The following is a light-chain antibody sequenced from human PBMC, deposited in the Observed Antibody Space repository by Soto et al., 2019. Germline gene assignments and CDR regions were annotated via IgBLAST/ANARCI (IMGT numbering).Light chain of an antibody. V-gene: IGKV3-15*01. CDR1: QSVSSN. CDR2: GAS. CDR3: QQYNNWPPVT. J-gene: IGKJ1*01. Sequence: EIVMTHSPAALSVSPGERATLSCRASQSVSSNLVWYQQKPGQAPRLLIYGASTRATGIPARFSGSGSGTEVTLTISSLQSEDFAVYYCQQYNNWPPVTFSQGTKVDIK.